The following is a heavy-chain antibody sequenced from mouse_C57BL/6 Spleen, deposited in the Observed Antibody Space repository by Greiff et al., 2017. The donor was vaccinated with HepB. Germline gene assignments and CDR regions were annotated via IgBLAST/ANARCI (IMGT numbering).Heavy chain of an antibody. CDR3: ARDGSSWYFDV. CDR1: GYSITSGYY. Sequence: VQLQQSGPGLVKPSQSLSLTCSVTGYSITSGYYWNWIRQFPGNKLEWMGYISYDGSNNYNPSLKNRISITRDTSKNQFFLKLNSVTTEDTATYYCARDGSSWYFDVWGTGTTVTVSS. CDR2: ISYDGSN. V-gene: IGHV3-6*01. D-gene: IGHD1-1*01. J-gene: IGHJ1*03.